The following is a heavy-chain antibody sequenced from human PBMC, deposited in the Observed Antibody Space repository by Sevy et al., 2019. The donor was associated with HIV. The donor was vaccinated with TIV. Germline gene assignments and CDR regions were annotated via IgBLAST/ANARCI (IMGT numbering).Heavy chain of an antibody. Sequence: ASVKVSCKASGYTFTNNHITWVRQAPGQGLEWMGWITPNNGNTENVQRLQGRVTMTTDTSTRTAYMELRNLKSDDTAVYYCARAPSGSQGPGKYFHHWGQGTLVTVSS. J-gene: IGHJ1*01. D-gene: IGHD1-26*01. CDR1: GYTFTNNH. CDR3: ARAPSGSQGPGKYFHH. CDR2: ITPNNGNT. V-gene: IGHV1-18*01.